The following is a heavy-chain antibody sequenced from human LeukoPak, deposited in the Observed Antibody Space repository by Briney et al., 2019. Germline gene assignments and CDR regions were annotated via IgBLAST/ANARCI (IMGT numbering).Heavy chain of an antibody. D-gene: IGHD2-2*01. CDR1: VFTFSSHG. J-gene: IGHJ4*02. Sequence: GRALRLSCAASVFTFSSHGMRWVRQAPGKGLEWVAGKWYDGSNKNYTDSVKARFTISRDNSNNTLYLQMNSLRAENTAVNYCARGIGEPAGKGYYFDHWGQGTLVTVSS. CDR3: ARGIGEPAGKGYYFDH. V-gene: IGHV3-33*01. CDR2: KWYDGSNK.